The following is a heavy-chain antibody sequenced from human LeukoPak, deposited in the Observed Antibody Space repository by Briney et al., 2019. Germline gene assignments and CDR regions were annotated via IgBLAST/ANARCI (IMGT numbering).Heavy chain of an antibody. CDR3: ARALTDYSQLPSDAFDI. CDR2: INTNTGSP. V-gene: IGHV7-4-1*02. CDR1: GYTFTSYA. J-gene: IGHJ3*02. Sequence: ASVKVSCKASGYTFTSYAMNWVRQAPGQGLEWMGWINTNTGSPTYAQGFTGRFVFSLDTSVSTAYLQISSLKAEDTAVYYCARALTDYSQLPSDAFDIWGQGTMVTVSS. D-gene: IGHD1-1*01.